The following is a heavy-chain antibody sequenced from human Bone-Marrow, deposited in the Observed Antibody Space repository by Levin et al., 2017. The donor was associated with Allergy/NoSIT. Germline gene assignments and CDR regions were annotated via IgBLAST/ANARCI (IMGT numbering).Heavy chain of an antibody. J-gene: IGHJ6*02. CDR2: ISWNSGSI. V-gene: IGHV3-9*01. CDR1: GFTFDDYA. Sequence: GGSLRLSCAASGFTFDDYAMHWVRQAPGKGLEWVSGISWNSGSIGYADSVKGRFTISRDNAKNSLYLQMNSLRAEDTALYYCAKDLGFAEQSLYGMDVWGQGTTVTVSS. CDR3: AKDLGFAEQSLYGMDV. D-gene: IGHD3-10*01.